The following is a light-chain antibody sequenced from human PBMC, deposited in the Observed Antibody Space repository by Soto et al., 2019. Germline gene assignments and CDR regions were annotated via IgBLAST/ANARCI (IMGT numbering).Light chain of an antibody. V-gene: IGKV3-20*01. CDR1: QSVSSNF. CDR2: GAS. Sequence: ENVLTQSPGTLSLSPGERATLSCRASQSVSSNFLAWYQQKPGQAPRLLIYGASNRATGIPDRFSGSGSGTDFTLTISRLEPEDFAVYYCQQYDSSPRTFGQGTTGAIK. J-gene: IGKJ1*01. CDR3: QQYDSSPRT.